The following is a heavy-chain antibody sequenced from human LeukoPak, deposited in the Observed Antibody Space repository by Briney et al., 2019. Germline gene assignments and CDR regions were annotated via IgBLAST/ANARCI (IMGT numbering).Heavy chain of an antibody. D-gene: IGHD3-22*01. V-gene: IGHV3-21*01. CDR3: ARGAYYYDSSGFDY. J-gene: IGHJ4*02. CDR2: ISSSSNYI. CDR1: GFTFSSYS. Sequence: GGSLRLSCAASGFTFSSYSMNWVRQAPGKGLEWVSSISSSSNYIYYADSMKGRFTISRDNAKNSLYLQMNSLRAEDTAVYYCARGAYYYDSSGFDYWGQGTLVTVSS.